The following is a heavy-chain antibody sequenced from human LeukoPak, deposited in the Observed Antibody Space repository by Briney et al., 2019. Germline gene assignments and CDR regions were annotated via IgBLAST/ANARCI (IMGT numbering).Heavy chain of an antibody. V-gene: IGHV4-4*08. J-gene: IGHJ4*02. CDR3: ARDREVTPYYFDY. CDR1: GGSISSYY. Sequence: KPSETLSLTCTVSGGSISSYYWSWIRQPPGKGLEWIGYIYTSGSTNYNPSLKSRVTISVDTSKNQFSLKLSSVTAADTAVYYCARDREVTPYYFDYWGQGTLVTVSS. CDR2: IYTSGST. D-gene: IGHD4-23*01.